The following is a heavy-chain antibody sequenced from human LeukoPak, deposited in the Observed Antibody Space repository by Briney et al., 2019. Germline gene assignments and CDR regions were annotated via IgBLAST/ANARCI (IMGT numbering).Heavy chain of an antibody. CDR3: AKDLIYDSGRGNVFDI. V-gene: IGHV3-23*01. J-gene: IGHJ3*02. D-gene: IGHD3-10*01. Sequence: GGSLRLSCAASGFTFSNYAMNWVRQAPGKWLEWVSSISSSGGSIYYADSVKGRFAISRDNSRNTVFLQMNTLRGEDTAVYYCAKDLIYDSGRGNVFDIWDQGTMVTVSS. CDR2: ISSSGGSI. CDR1: GFTFSNYA.